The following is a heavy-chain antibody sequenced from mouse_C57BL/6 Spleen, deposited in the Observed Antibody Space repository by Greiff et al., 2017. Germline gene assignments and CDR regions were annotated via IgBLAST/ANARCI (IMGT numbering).Heavy chain of an antibody. CDR1: GYTFTSYW. V-gene: IGHV1-69*01. D-gene: IGHD4-1*01. Sequence: QVQLQQSGAELVMPGASVKLSCKASGYTFTSYWMHWVKQRPGQGLEWIGEIDPSDSYTNYNQKFKGKSTLTVDKSSSTAYMQLSSLTSEDSAVYYCARALGPYYFDYWGQGTTLTVSS. CDR3: ARALGPYYFDY. CDR2: IDPSDSYT. J-gene: IGHJ2*01.